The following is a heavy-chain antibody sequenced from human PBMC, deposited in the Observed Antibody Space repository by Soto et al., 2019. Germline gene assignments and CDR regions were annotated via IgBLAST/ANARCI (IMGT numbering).Heavy chain of an antibody. Sequence: QVQLVESGGGVVQPGRSLRLSCAASGFTFSSYAMHWVRQAPGKGLEWVAVISCDGSNKYYADSVKGRFTISRDNSKNTLYLQMNSLRAEDTAVYYCGVVSTGPFDYWGQGTLVTVSS. V-gene: IGHV3-30-3*01. CDR1: GFTFSSYA. J-gene: IGHJ4*02. CDR3: GVVSTGPFDY. D-gene: IGHD3-3*01. CDR2: ISCDGSNK.